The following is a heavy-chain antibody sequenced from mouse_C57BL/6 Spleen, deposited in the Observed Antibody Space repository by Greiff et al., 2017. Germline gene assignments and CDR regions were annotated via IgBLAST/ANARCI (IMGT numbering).Heavy chain of an antibody. J-gene: IGHJ3*01. CDR3: ARGTGRPREFAY. V-gene: IGHV1-42*01. CDR2: INPSTGGT. CDR1: GYSFTGYY. Sequence: VQLQQSGPELVKPGASVKISCKASGYSFTGYYMNWVKQSPEKSLEWIGEINPSTGGTTYNQKFKAKATLTVDKSSSTAYMQLKSLTSEDSAVYYCARGTGRPREFAYWGQWTLVTVSA. D-gene: IGHD3-3*01.